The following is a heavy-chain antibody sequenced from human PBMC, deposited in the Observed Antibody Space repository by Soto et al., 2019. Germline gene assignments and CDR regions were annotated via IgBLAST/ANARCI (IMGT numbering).Heavy chain of an antibody. V-gene: IGHV4-4*02. Sequence: QVPLQESGPRLVRPSGTLSLTCTVSSGSITSANWWSWVRQPPGRGLEWIGEIYHSGSTTYNLSLKSRATLSVDKSKIQFSLSLSSVTAADTAIYYCARRGGGVVLAATTPFDYWGQGTLVTVSS. CDR2: IYHSGST. D-gene: IGHD2-15*01. CDR3: ARRGGGVVLAATTPFDY. CDR1: SGSITSANW. J-gene: IGHJ4*02.